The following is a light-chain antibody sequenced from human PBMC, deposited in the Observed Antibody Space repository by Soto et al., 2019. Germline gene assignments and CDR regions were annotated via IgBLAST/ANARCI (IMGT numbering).Light chain of an antibody. J-gene: IGKJ1*01. Sequence: ELVFTQSPVTLSLSPGERATLSCRASQSGSSSYLAWYQQKPGQAPRLLIYGASSRATGIPDRFSGSGSGTDFTLTISRLEPEDFAVYYCQQYGSSPRTFGQGTKVDIK. CDR2: GAS. V-gene: IGKV3-20*01. CDR3: QQYGSSPRT. CDR1: QSGSSSY.